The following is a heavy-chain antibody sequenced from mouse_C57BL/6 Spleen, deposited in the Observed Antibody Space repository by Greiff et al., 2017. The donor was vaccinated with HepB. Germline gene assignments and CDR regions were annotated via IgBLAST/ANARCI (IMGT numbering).Heavy chain of an antibody. Sequence: VQLQQPGAELVRPGSSVKLSCKASGYTFTSYWMHWVKQRPIQGLEWIGNIDPSDSETHYNQKFKDKATLTVDKSSSTAYMQLSSLTSEDSAVYYCARSGLITTVVASPSDYWGQGTTLTVSS. CDR1: GYTFTSYW. CDR3: ARSGLITTVVASPSDY. D-gene: IGHD1-1*01. CDR2: IDPSDSET. V-gene: IGHV1-52*01. J-gene: IGHJ2*01.